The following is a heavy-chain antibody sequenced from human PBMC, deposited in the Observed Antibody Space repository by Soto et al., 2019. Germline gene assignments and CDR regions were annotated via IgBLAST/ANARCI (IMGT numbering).Heavy chain of an antibody. V-gene: IGHV4-30-4*01. CDR1: GGSISSGDYY. J-gene: IGHJ5*02. D-gene: IGHD1-1*01. CDR3: ARDGGPPDGTNWWFDP. Sequence: SETLSLTCTVSGGSISSGDYYWSWIRQPPGKGLEWIGYIYYSGSTYYNPSLKSRVTISVDTSKNQFSLKLSSVTAADTAVYYCARDGGPPDGTNWWFDPWGQGTLVTVSS. CDR2: IYYSGST.